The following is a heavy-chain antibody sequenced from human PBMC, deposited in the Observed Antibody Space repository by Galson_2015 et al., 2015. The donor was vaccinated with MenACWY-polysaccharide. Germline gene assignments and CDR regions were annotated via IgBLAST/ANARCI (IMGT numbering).Heavy chain of an antibody. CDR1: GDSGSNDRVA. J-gene: IGHJ3*02. CDR2: TYSGSN. D-gene: IGHD2-15*01. Sequence: AISGDSGSNDRVAWNWLGQSPSRGLEWLGRTYSGSNKYAASMRGRIAVDSETSTIQFSLQLSSVTPEDTGLYYCAGGAYSSFDIWGQGTMVTVSS. CDR3: AGGAYSSFDI. V-gene: IGHV6-1*01.